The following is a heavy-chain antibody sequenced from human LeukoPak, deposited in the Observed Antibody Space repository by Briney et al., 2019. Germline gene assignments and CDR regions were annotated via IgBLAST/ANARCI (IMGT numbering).Heavy chain of an antibody. V-gene: IGHV4-61*02. CDR3: ARDICGYDYGCFDS. CDR1: GDSIGRGSYY. CDR2: IFNTGST. Sequence: PSETLSLTCAVSGDSIGRGSYYWGWIRQPAGKAPEWIGRIFNTGSTSYNPSLKSRVTISVDTSKNQFSLNLRSVTAADTAVYYCARDICGYDYGCFDSWGQGTLVTVSS. J-gene: IGHJ4*02. D-gene: IGHD3-10*01.